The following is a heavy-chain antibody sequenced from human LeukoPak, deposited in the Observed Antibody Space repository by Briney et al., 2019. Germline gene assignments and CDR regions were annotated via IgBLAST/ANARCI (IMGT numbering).Heavy chain of an antibody. CDR2: INHSGSI. V-gene: IGHV4-34*01. CDR3: ARGQARHSSSWHYFDY. Sequence: SETLSLTCAVYGGSFSGYYWSWIRQPPGKGLEWIGEINHSGSINYNPSLKSRVTISVDTSKNQFSLKLSSVTAADTAVYYCARGQARHSSSWHYFDYWGQGTLVTVSS. D-gene: IGHD6-13*01. CDR1: GGSFSGYY. J-gene: IGHJ4*02.